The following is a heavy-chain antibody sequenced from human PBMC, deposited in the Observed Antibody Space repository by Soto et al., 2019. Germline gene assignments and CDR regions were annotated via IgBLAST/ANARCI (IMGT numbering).Heavy chain of an antibody. Sequence: SETLSLTCAVSGDSISDYYWSWIRQPAGKGLEWIGRIYTTGSTDYNPSLKSRVTISIDMSKNQFSLKLTSMTAADTAVYYCARERREKIHDGYDIDYWGQGTLVTVSS. D-gene: IGHD5-12*01. CDR2: IYTTGST. CDR3: ARERREKIHDGYDIDY. CDR1: GDSISDYY. J-gene: IGHJ4*02. V-gene: IGHV4-4*07.